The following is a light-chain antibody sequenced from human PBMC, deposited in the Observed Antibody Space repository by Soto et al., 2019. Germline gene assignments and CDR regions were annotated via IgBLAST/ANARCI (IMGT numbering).Light chain of an antibody. CDR2: ATS. Sequence: EIVLTQSPGTLSLSPGERATLSCRASQSVDSTYLAWYQQKPDQSPRLLIDATSTRAAGIPDRFSGSGSGTDFTLTISRLEPDDVAVYYCQQYDTSPPMYTFGQGTKVDIK. CDR3: QQYDTSPPMYT. V-gene: IGKV3-20*01. J-gene: IGKJ2*01. CDR1: QSVDSTY.